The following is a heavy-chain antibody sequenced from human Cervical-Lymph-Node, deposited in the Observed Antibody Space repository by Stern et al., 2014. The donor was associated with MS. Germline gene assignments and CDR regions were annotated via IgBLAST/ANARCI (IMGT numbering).Heavy chain of an antibody. D-gene: IGHD3-22*01. Sequence: VQLVESGPGLVKPSQTLSLTCTVSDGSISSGSYYWSWIRQPAGKGLEWIGRIYTSGSPNYNPSLKSRVTISVDSSKNQFSLKLPSGTAADTAVYYCARESYSSGYHDWGQGTLVTVSS. J-gene: IGHJ4*02. CDR3: ARESYSSGYHD. V-gene: IGHV4-61*02. CDR1: DGSISSGSYY. CDR2: IYTSGSP.